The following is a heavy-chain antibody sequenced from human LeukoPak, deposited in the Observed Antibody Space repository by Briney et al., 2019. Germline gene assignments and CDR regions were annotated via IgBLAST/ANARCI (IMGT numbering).Heavy chain of an antibody. CDR1: GFIFDDYA. CDR3: AKDNGPDYYYMDV. Sequence: GRSLRLSCAASGFIFDDYAMHWVRQAPGKGLEWVSGINWNSGNIGYADSVKGRFTISRDNAKNSLYLQMNSLRAEDTALYYCAKDNGPDYYYMDVWGKGTTVTVSS. V-gene: IGHV3-9*01. CDR2: INWNSGNI. J-gene: IGHJ6*03.